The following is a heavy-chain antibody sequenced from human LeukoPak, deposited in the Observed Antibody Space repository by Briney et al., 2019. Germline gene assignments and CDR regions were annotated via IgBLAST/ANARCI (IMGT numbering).Heavy chain of an antibody. CDR2: IKQDGSEK. D-gene: IGHD3-10*01. V-gene: IGHV3-7*01. J-gene: IGHJ4*02. CDR3: YGESYLFEY. CDR1: GCTFGNYL. Sequence: GGSLRLSCAASGCTFGNYLMNWVRQAPGKGLEWVANIKQDGSEKYYVDSVKGRFTISRDNAKNSLYLQMNSLRAEDTAVYYCYGESYLFEYWGRGTLVTVSS.